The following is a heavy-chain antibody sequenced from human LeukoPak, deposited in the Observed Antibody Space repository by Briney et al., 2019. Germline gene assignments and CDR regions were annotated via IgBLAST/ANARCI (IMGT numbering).Heavy chain of an antibody. J-gene: IGHJ4*02. CDR1: GFTFSSYG. CDR3: ARHVVDGYFDY. V-gene: IGHV3-48*01. CDR2: ISSSSGTI. Sequence: PGGSLRLSCAASGFTFSSYGMHWVRQAPGKGLEWVSYISSSSGTIYYADSVKGRFTISRDNAKNSLYLQMNSLRAEDTAMYYCARHVVDGYFDYWGQGTLVTVSS. D-gene: IGHD2-15*01.